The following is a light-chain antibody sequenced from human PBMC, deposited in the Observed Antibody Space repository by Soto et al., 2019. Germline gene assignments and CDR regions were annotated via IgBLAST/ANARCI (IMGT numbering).Light chain of an antibody. J-gene: IGKJ4*02. CDR3: QQVESYPET. V-gene: IGKV1-9*01. CDR2: AAS. Sequence: IQMTQSPSTLSASVGDRVTITCRASQGISSFLAWYQQKPGKAPKLLIYAASTLQSGVPSRFSGSGFGTDFTLTITSLQPEDFATYYCQQVESYPETFGGGTKVDIK. CDR1: QGISSF.